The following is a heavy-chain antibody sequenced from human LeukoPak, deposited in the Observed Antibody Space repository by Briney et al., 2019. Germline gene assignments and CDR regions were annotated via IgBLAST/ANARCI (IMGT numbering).Heavy chain of an antibody. Sequence: ASVKVSCKASGYIFTNYYMHWVRQAPGQGLEWMGWINPDSGGTNYAQKFQGRVTMTRDTSISTAYMELSRLRSDDTAVYYCARDRGGYGDYWGQGTLVTVSS. J-gene: IGHJ4*02. D-gene: IGHD5-12*01. CDR2: INPDSGGT. V-gene: IGHV1-2*02. CDR1: GYIFTNYY. CDR3: ARDRGGYGDY.